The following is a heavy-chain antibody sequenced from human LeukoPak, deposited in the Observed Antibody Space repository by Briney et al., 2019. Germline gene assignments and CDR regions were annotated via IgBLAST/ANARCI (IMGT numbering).Heavy chain of an antibody. CDR2: ISAYNGNT. J-gene: IGHJ6*04. Sequence: ASVKVSCKASGYTFTSYGISWVRQAPGQGLEWMGWISAYNGNTNYAQKLLGRVTMTTDTSTSTAYMELRSLRSDDTAVYYCARDRGVRYFDWLSPAYGMDVWGKGTTVTVSS. CDR1: GYTFTSYG. CDR3: ARDRGVRYFDWLSPAYGMDV. V-gene: IGHV1-18*04. D-gene: IGHD3-9*01.